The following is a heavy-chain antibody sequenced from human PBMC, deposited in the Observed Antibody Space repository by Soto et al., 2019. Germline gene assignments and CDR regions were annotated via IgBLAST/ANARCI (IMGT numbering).Heavy chain of an antibody. CDR2: IKEDGSEK. J-gene: IGHJ5*02. Sequence: EVQLVESGGGLVQPGGSLRLSCAASGLTFSNYYMTWVRQAPGKGLEWVANIKEDGSEKYYGDSVKGRFTSSRDNAKNSLYLQINSLRAEDTAVYYCARDIGPLLGYTANDPWGQGTLVTVSS. D-gene: IGHD6-25*01. V-gene: IGHV3-7*01. CDR3: ARDIGPLLGYTANDP. CDR1: GLTFSNYY.